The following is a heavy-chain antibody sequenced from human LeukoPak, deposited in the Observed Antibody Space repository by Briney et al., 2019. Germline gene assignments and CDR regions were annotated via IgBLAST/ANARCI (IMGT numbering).Heavy chain of an antibody. CDR1: GFTFTSYA. CDR3: AKFRPVTSVAGTIFHY. Sequence: PGGSLRLSCAASGFTFTSYAMSWVRQAPGKGLEWVSAISGSGGSTYYADSVEGRFTISRDNSKNTLYLQMNTLRAEDTAVYYCAKFRPVTSVAGTIFHYWGQGTLVTVSS. J-gene: IGHJ4*02. V-gene: IGHV3-23*01. CDR2: ISGSGGST. D-gene: IGHD6-19*01.